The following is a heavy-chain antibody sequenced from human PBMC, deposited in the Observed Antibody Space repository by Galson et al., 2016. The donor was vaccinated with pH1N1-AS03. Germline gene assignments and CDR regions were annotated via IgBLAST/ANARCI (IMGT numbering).Heavy chain of an antibody. V-gene: IGHV4-59*08. CDR3: ARHACLTGVECFYGHFDL. J-gene: IGHJ2*01. CDR1: GGSILGYQ. CDR2: VYYSGQT. Sequence: SETLSLTCDVSGGSILGYQWNWIRLTPGKGLEWIGYVYYSGQTDYSPSLKGRVSISADTSTNQVSLELTSLTAADTAIYYCARHACLTGVECFYGHFDLWGRGTTVTVSS. D-gene: IGHD3-9*01.